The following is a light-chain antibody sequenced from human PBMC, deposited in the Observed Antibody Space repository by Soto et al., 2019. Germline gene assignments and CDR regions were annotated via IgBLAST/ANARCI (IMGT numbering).Light chain of an antibody. J-gene: IGKJ5*01. Sequence: EIVMTQSPATLSVSPGERATLSCRASQSVSSNLAWYQQKPGQAPRLLIYGASTRDTGIPARFSGSGSGTEFTLTISSLQSEDFAVYYCQQYSNWPPITFGQGTRLEIK. CDR3: QQYSNWPPIT. CDR1: QSVSSN. CDR2: GAS. V-gene: IGKV3-15*01.